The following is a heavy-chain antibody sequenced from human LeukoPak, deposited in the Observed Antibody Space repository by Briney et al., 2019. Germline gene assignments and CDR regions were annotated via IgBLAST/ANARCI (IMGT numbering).Heavy chain of an antibody. CDR3: ARDYYDSSGYGTPHFDY. CDR2: INPNSGGT. Sequence: ASVKVSCKASGYTFTGYYMHWARQAPGQGLEWMGWINPNSGGTNYAQKFQGWVTMTRDTSISTAYMELSRLRSDDTAVYYCARDYYDSSGYGTPHFDYWGQGTLVTVSS. V-gene: IGHV1-2*04. J-gene: IGHJ4*02. D-gene: IGHD3-22*01. CDR1: GYTFTGYY.